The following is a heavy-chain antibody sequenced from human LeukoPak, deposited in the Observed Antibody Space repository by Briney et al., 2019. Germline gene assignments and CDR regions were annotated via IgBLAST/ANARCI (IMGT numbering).Heavy chain of an antibody. Sequence: SETLSLTCTVSGGSISSSSYYWGWIRQLPGKGLEWIGSIYYSGSTYYNPSLKSRVTISVDTSKNQFSLKLSSVTAADTAVYYCARLSHDCGDYYYYMDVWGKGTTVTVSS. V-gene: IGHV4-39*01. J-gene: IGHJ6*03. CDR1: GGSISSSSYY. CDR3: ARLSHDCGDYYYYMDV. D-gene: IGHD4-17*01. CDR2: IYYSGST.